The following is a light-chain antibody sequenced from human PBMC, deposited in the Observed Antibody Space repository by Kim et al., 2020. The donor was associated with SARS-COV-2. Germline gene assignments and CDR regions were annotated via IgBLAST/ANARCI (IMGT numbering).Light chain of an antibody. V-gene: IGLV2-14*03. CDR3: SSYTTSSSRVV. Sequence: QSALTQPASVSGSPGQSITISCTGTNSDIGGYNYVSWYLQHPGKAPKLIIYDVSNRPSGVSNRFSGSKSGNTASLTISGLRAEDEADYYCSSYTTSSSRVVFGGGTQLTVL. J-gene: IGLJ2*01. CDR1: NSDIGGYNY. CDR2: DVS.